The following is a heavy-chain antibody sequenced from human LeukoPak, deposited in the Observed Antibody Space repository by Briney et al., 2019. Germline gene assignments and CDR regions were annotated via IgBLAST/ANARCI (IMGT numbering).Heavy chain of an antibody. J-gene: IGHJ4*02. Sequence: GGSLRLSCAASGFTFSRYGMHWVRQAPGKGLEWVAVIWYDGSNKFYADSVKGRFTISRDNSKNTLYLKMNSLRAEDTAVYYCAKDSFLGWNYYDSGSYLSGYWGQGTLVTVSS. V-gene: IGHV3-33*06. CDR3: AKDSFLGWNYYDSGSYLSGY. CDR1: GFTFSRYG. D-gene: IGHD3-22*01. CDR2: IWYDGSNK.